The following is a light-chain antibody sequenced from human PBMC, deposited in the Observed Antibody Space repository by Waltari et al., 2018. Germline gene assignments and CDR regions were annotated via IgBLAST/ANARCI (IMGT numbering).Light chain of an antibody. J-gene: IGKJ3*01. CDR1: QSLLHSNGYPY. Sequence: DLVMIQSPLSLPVPPGDPASISCRSSQSLLHSNGYPYLDWYLQKPGQAPQLLIYLGSNRASGVPHRFSGSGSGTDFTLKISRVEAEDVGVYYCMQALQTPITFGPGTKVDIK. CDR2: LGS. V-gene: IGKV2-28*01. CDR3: MQALQTPIT.